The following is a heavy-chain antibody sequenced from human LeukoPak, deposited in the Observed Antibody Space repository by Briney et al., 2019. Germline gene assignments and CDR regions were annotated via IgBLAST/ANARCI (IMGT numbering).Heavy chain of an antibody. V-gene: IGHV1-69*13. D-gene: IGHD2-2*01. CDR1: GGTFSSYA. J-gene: IGHJ5*02. CDR3: ARDGEYQLLSVS. Sequence: GASVKVSCKASGGTFSSYAISWVRQAPGQGLEWMGGIIPIFGTANYAQKFQGRVTITADESTSTAYMELSSLRFDDTAVYYCARDGEYQLLSVSWGQGTLVTVSS. CDR2: IIPIFGTA.